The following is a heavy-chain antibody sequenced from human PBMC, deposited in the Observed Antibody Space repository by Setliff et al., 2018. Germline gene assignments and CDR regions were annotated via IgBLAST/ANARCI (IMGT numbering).Heavy chain of an antibody. D-gene: IGHD4-17*01. Sequence: SETLSLTCAVSGYSISSGDFWGWIRQPPGKGLEWIWYIYYSGSTNYTPSLKSRVTISVDTSKNPFSLQLSSVSAADTAVYYCARQVYGIFDYWGQGTLVTVSS. CDR3: ARQVYGIFDY. J-gene: IGHJ4*02. CDR2: IYYSGST. CDR1: GYSISSGDF. V-gene: IGHV4-61*08.